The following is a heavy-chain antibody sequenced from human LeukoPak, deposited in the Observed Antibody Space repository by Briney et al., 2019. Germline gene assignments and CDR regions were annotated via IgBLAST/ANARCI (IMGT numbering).Heavy chain of an antibody. V-gene: IGHV3-48*03. Sequence: TGGSLRLSCAASGFTFSSYEMNWVRQAPGKGLEWVSYISSSGSTIYYADSVKGRFTISRDNAKNSLYLQMNSLRAEDTAVYYCARVRRYCSGGSCYSGFDYWGQGTLVTVSS. CDR2: ISSSGSTI. D-gene: IGHD2-15*01. CDR1: GFTFSSYE. CDR3: ARVRRYCSGGSCYSGFDY. J-gene: IGHJ4*02.